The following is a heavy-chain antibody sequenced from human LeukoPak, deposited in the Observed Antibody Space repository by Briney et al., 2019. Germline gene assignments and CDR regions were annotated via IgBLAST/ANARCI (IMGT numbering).Heavy chain of an antibody. CDR2: IYPGDSDT. V-gene: IGHV5-51*01. Sequence: GESLKISCKGSGYSFTTYWIGWVRQMPGKGLEWMGIIYPGDSDTRYSPSFQGQVTISADRSISTAYLQWSSLKASDTAMYYCARRATSPLDYGGNSGFLDYWGQGTLVTVSS. CDR3: ARRATSPLDYGGNSGFLDY. J-gene: IGHJ4*02. D-gene: IGHD4-23*01. CDR1: GYSFTTYW.